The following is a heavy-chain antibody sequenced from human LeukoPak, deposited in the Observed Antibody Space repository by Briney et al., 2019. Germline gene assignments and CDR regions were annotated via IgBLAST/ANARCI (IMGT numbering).Heavy chain of an antibody. J-gene: IGHJ4*02. D-gene: IGHD1-26*01. Sequence: GESLKISCAASGFPFSSYWMSWVRQAPGKGLEWVANTKQDESEKYYVDSVKGRFTISKDNAKNSLYLQMNSLRAEDTAVYYCARIHSGTYYMGFDYWGQGTLVTVSS. CDR2: TKQDESEK. CDR1: GFPFSSYW. CDR3: ARIHSGTYYMGFDY. V-gene: IGHV3-7*01.